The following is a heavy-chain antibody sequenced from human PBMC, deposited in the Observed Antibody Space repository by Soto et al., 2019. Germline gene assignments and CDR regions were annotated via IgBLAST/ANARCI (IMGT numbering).Heavy chain of an antibody. D-gene: IGHD6-13*01. CDR2: ISYDGSNK. CDR3: AKALIAAAGTGSYFDY. Sequence: PGASLRLSCGASGFTFSSCGMYRVRQAPGKGLEWVAVISYDGSNKYYADSVKGRFTISRDNSKNTLYLQMNSLRAEDTAVYYCAKALIAAAGTGSYFDYWGQGP. J-gene: IGHJ4*02. V-gene: IGHV3-30*18. CDR1: GFTFSSCG.